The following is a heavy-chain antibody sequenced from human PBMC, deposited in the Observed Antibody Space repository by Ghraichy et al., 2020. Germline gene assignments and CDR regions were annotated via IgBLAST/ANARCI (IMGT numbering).Heavy chain of an antibody. CDR2: IIPIFGTA. CDR3: ARCRYYDSSGYYSKYWYFDL. CDR1: GGTFSSYA. D-gene: IGHD3-22*01. V-gene: IGHV1-69*01. J-gene: IGHJ2*01. Sequence: KVSCKASGGTFSSYAISWVRQAPGQGLEWMGGIIPIFGTANYAQKFQGRVTITADESTSTAYMELSSLRSEDTAVYYCARCRYYDSSGYYSKYWYFDLWGRGTLVTVSS.